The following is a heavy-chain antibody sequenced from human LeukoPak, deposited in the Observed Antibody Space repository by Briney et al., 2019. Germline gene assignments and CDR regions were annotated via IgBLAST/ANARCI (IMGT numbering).Heavy chain of an antibody. CDR2: INPNSGGT. D-gene: IGHD2-2*02. V-gene: IGHV1-2*02. CDR3: ARGYRCSSTSCYIFGY. CDR1: GYTFTGYY. J-gene: IGHJ4*02. Sequence: WASVKVSCKASGYTFTGYYMHWVRQAPGQGLEWMGWINPNSGGTNYAQKFQGRVTMTRDTSISTAYMELSRLRSDDTAVYYCARGYRCSSTSCYIFGYWGQGTLVTVFS.